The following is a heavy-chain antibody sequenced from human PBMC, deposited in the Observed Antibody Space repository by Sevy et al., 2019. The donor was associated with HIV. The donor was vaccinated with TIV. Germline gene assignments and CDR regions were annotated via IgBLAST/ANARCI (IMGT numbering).Heavy chain of an antibody. CDR1: GFTFSSYA. CDR3: ARRPYCSGGSCYKGSFDY. J-gene: IGHJ4*02. Sequence: GGSLRLSCAASGFTFSSYAMHWVRQAPGKGLEWVAVISYDGSNKYYADSVKGRFTISRDNSKNTLYLQMNSLRAEETAVYYCARRPYCSGGSCYKGSFDYWGQGTLVTVSS. CDR2: ISYDGSNK. V-gene: IGHV3-30-3*01. D-gene: IGHD2-15*01.